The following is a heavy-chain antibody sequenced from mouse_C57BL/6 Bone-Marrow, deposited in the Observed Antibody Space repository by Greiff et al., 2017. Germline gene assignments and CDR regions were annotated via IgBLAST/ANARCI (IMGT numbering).Heavy chain of an antibody. J-gene: IGHJ1*03. CDR3: ATISYGPWYFDV. V-gene: IGHV1-82*01. CDR2: IYPGDGDT. Sequence: VQLVESGPELVKPGASVKISCKASGYAFSSSWMNWVKQRPGKGLEWIGRIYPGDGDTNYNGKFKGKATLTADKSSSTAYMQLSSLTSEDSAVYFCATISYGPWYFDVWGTGTTVTVSS. D-gene: IGHD2-1*01. CDR1: GYAFSSSW.